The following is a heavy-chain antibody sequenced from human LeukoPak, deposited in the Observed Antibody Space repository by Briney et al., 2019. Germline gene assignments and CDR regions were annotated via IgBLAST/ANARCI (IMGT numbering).Heavy chain of an antibody. CDR3: AKGNTIFGVVIIPVLWFDY. CDR1: GFTFSTYW. V-gene: IGHV3-74*01. Sequence: GGPLRLSCAASGFTFSTYWMHWVRQAPGKGLVWVSRINSDGSSTSYADSVKGRFTISRDNAKNTLYLQMNSLRAEDTAVYYCAKGNTIFGVVIIPVLWFDYWGQGTLVTVSS. J-gene: IGHJ4*02. D-gene: IGHD3-3*01. CDR2: INSDGSST.